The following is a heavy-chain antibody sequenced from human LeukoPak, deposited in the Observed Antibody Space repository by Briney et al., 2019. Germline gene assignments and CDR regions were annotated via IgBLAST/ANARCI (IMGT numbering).Heavy chain of an antibody. CDR1: GGSINSSSYC. Sequence: SETLSLTCIVSGGSINSSSYCWGWIRQPPGKGLEWIGSIYYSETTYYNPSLKSRVTISVDTPKNQFFLKLSSVTAADTAVYYCARAYYYDSSDYRSPRFDYWGQGTLVTASS. J-gene: IGHJ4*02. V-gene: IGHV4-39*01. D-gene: IGHD3-22*01. CDR3: ARAYYYDSSDYRSPRFDY. CDR2: IYYSETT.